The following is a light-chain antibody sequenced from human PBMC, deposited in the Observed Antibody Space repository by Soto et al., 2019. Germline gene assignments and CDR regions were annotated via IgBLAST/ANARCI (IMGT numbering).Light chain of an antibody. V-gene: IGKV1-33*01. CDR2: DAS. J-gene: IGKJ4*01. CDR3: QQYESLPLT. CDR1: QDITNY. Sequence: DIQMTQSPSFLSASVGDRVTITCQASQDITNYLNWYQQKRGKAPKLLMYDASTLETGVPSRFSGSASGTDFTFTISSLQPEDIATYYCQQYESLPLTFGGGTKVEIK.